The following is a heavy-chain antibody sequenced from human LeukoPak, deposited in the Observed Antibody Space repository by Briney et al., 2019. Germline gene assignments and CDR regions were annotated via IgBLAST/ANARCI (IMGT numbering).Heavy chain of an antibody. CDR2: ISYSGSTI. V-gene: IGHV3-48*03. Sequence: PRGSLRPSCAASGFTSIIYGINWVRPAPGKGLGWVSYISYSGSTIYYANSAKGRFTISRDNAKNSLYLQMNSLRAEDTAVYNCARRVAVVGATASGVFDIGGQGIMVTVS. J-gene: IGHJ3*02. D-gene: IGHD2-15*01. CDR1: GFTSIIYG. CDR3: ARRVAVVGATASGVFDI.